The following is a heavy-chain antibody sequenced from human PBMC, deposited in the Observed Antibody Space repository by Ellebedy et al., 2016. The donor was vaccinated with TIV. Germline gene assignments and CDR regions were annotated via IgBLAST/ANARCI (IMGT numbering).Heavy chain of an antibody. V-gene: IGHV1-18*04. D-gene: IGHD6-13*01. CDR3: ARDPGSWLTDY. CDR2: VSGYNGNT. Sequence: AASVKVSCKTSGYTFTTHGVSWVRQDPGQGLEWMGWVSGYNGNTQYAQKFQGRVTMTTDTSTTTAYMELRSLRSDDTAVYYCARDPGSWLTDYWGQGTLVTVAS. J-gene: IGHJ4*02. CDR1: GYTFTTHG.